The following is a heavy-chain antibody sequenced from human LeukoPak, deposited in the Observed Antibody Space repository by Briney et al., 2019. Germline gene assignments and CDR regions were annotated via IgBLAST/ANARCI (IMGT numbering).Heavy chain of an antibody. CDR1: GFSLSTSGVG. CDR2: IYWDDDK. Sequence: SGPTLVNPTQTLTLTCTFSGFSLSTSGVGVGWIRQPPGKALEWLALIYWDDDKRYSPSLKSRLTITKDTSKNQVVLTMTNMDPVDTATYYCAHSPAPHNYYDSSGYWYYFDYWGQGTLVTVSS. CDR3: AHSPAPHNYYDSSGYWYYFDY. V-gene: IGHV2-5*02. D-gene: IGHD3-22*01. J-gene: IGHJ4*02.